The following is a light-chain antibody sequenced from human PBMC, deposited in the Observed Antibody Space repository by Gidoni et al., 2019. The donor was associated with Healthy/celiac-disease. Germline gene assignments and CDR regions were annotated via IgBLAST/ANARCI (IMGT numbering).Light chain of an antibody. J-gene: IGLJ3*02. V-gene: IGLV1-44*01. CDR2: SNN. CDR1: SSNIGSNT. Sequence: QSVLTHPPSSSGTPGQRVTISSSGSSSNIGSNTVNWYQQLPGTAPKLLIYSNNQRPSGVPDRFSGSKSGTSASLAISGLQSEDEDDYYCAAWDDSLNGHWVFGGGTKLTVL. CDR3: AAWDDSLNGHWV.